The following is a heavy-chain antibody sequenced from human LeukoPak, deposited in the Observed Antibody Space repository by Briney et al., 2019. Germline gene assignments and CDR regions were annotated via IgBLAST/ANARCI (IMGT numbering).Heavy chain of an antibody. CDR2: IYPGDSDT. J-gene: IGHJ4*02. V-gene: IGHV5-51*01. CDR1: GYSFTNDW. CDR3: AKLVGDSSGYTTGFDY. Sequence: GESLKISCKGSGYSFTNDWIGWVRQMPGKGLEWMGIIYPGDSDTTYSPSFQGQVTTSADKSISTAYLQWSSLKASDTAMYYCAKLVGDSSGYTTGFDYWGQGTLVTVSS. D-gene: IGHD3-22*01.